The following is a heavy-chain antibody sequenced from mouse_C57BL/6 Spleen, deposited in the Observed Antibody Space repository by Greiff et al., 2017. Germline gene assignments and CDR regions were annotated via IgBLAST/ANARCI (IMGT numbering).Heavy chain of an antibody. CDR1: GYAFSSSW. V-gene: IGHV1-82*01. CDR3: ARSFDYGSSYGFAY. D-gene: IGHD1-1*01. Sequence: VKLQESGPELVKPGASVKISCKASGYAFSSSWMNWVKQRPGKGLEWIGRIYPGDGDTNYNGKFKGKATLTADKSSSTAYMQLSSLTSEDSAVYFCARSFDYGSSYGFAYWGQGTLVTVSA. CDR2: IYPGDGDT. J-gene: IGHJ3*01.